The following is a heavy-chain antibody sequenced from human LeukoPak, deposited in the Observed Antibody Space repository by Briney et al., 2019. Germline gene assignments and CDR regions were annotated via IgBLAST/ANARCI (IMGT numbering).Heavy chain of an antibody. CDR2: IYYSGST. CDR1: GGSISSYY. V-gene: IGHV4-59*01. J-gene: IGHJ3*02. D-gene: IGHD5-12*01. Sequence: SETLSLTCTVSGGSISSYYWSWIRQPPGKGLEWIGYIYYSGSTNYNPSLKSRVTISVDTSKNHFSLKLRSVTAADTALYFCARGLVLATDDAFDIWGQGTFVTVSS. CDR3: ARGLVLATDDAFDI.